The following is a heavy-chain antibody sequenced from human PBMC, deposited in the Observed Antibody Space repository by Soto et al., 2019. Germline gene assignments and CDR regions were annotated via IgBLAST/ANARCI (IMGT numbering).Heavy chain of an antibody. J-gene: IGHJ5*02. D-gene: IGHD6-13*01. CDR1: GYTFTSYY. Sequence: GASVKVSCKASGYTFTSYYMHWVRQAPGQGLEWMGIINPSGGSTSYAQKFQGRVTMTRDTSTSTVYMELSSLRSEDTAVYYCARGTIGNSNSIAAAGLRGPRGPWGQGTLVTVSS. V-gene: IGHV1-46*03. CDR3: ARGTIGNSNSIAAAGLRGPRGP. CDR2: INPSGGST.